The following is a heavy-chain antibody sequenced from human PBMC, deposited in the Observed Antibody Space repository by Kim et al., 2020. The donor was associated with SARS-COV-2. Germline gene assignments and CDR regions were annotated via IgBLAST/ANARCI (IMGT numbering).Heavy chain of an antibody. CDR1: GFTFSSYA. J-gene: IGHJ4*02. CDR3: VKEDSSSWYRPGDY. V-gene: IGHV3-64D*06. D-gene: IGHD6-13*01. CDR2: ISSNGGST. Sequence: GRSLRLSCSASGFTFSSYAMHWVRQAPGKGLEYVSAISSNGGSTYYADSVKGRFTISRDNSKNTLYLQMSSLRAEDTAVYYCVKEDSSSWYRPGDYWGQGTLVTVSS.